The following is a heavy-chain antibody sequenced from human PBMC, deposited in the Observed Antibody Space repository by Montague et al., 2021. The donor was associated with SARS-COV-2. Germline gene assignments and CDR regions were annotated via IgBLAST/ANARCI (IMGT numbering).Heavy chain of an antibody. Sequence: SLRLSCAASGLTSSDYYMSWIRQAPGKGLEWVSYISSSSSYTNYADSVKGRFTISRDNAKNSLYLQMNSLRAEDTAVYYCARSVDTAMVPLYYYYYGMDVWGQGTTVTVSS. J-gene: IGHJ6*02. CDR3: ARSVDTAMVPLYYYYYGMDV. CDR2: ISSSSSYT. CDR1: GLTSSDYY. V-gene: IGHV3-11*06. D-gene: IGHD5-18*01.